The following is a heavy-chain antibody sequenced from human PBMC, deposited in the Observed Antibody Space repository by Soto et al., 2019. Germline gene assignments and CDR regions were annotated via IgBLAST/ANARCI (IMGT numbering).Heavy chain of an antibody. CDR2: IIPIFGTA. Sequence: QVQLVQSGAEVKKPGSSVKVSCKASGGTFSSYAISWVRQAPGQGLEWMGGIIPIFGTANYAQKFQGRVTITADESTSTAYMELSSLRSEATDVYYCAPQGLPNYYYYGMDVWGQGTTVTVSS. CDR1: GGTFSSYA. CDR3: APQGLPNYYYYGMDV. V-gene: IGHV1-69*12. J-gene: IGHJ6*02. D-gene: IGHD5-18*01.